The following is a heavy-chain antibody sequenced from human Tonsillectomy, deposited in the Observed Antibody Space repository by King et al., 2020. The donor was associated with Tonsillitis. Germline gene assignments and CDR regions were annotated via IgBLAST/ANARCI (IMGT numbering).Heavy chain of an antibody. V-gene: IGHV4-59*01. J-gene: IGHJ6*02. CDR3: ARDRYSSSWTDYYGMDV. CDR1: GGSISSYY. D-gene: IGHD6-13*01. CDR2: IYYSGST. Sequence: VQLQESGPGLVTPSETLSLTCTVSGGSISSYYWSWIRQPPGKGLEWIGYIYYSGSTNYNPSLKSRVTISVDTSKNQFSLKLSSVTAADTAVYYCARDRYSSSWTDYYGMDVWGQGTTVTVSS.